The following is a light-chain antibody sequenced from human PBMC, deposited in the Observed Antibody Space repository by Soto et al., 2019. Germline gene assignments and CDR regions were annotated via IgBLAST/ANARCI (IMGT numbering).Light chain of an antibody. CDR2: RAS. CDR1: QRVSSSN. J-gene: IGKJ4*01. Sequence: DIVLTQSPGTLSLSPGERATLYCRANQRVSSSNSAWYQQKPGQAPRLLIYRASSRATGFPDRFSGSGSGTDFPLTISRLESEDFAVYYCQHYGSPPLPFGGGTKLEI. V-gene: IGKV3-20*01. CDR3: QHYGSPPLP.